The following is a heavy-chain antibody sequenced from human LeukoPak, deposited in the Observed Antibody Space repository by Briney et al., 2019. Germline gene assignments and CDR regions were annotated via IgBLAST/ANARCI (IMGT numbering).Heavy chain of an antibody. J-gene: IGHJ5*02. Sequence: SVKVSCKASGYTFTSYGISWVRQAPGQRREWMGWISAYNGNTNYAQKPQGRVTMTTDTSTSTAYMELRSLRSDDTAVYYCARLIAAAGTGWFDPWGQGTLVTVSS. CDR3: ARLIAAAGTGWFDP. V-gene: IGHV1-18*04. CDR2: ISAYNGNT. D-gene: IGHD6-13*01. CDR1: GYTFTSYG.